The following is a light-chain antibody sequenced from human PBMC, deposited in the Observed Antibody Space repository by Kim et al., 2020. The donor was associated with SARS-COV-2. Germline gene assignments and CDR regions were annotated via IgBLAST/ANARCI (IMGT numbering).Light chain of an antibody. CDR2: GKN. CDR3: NSRDSSDNHRDV. V-gene: IGLV3-19*01. Sequence: GKGGRIKCQGDSLRRCYASWYQQRPGQAPRLVIYGKNSRPSGIPDRFSGSTSGNTAVLTITGAQAEDEADYYCNSRDSSDNHRDVFGAGTKVTVL. CDR1: SLRRCY. J-gene: IGLJ1*01.